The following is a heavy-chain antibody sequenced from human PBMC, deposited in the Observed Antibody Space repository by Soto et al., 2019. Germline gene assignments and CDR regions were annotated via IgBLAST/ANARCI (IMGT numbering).Heavy chain of an antibody. V-gene: IGHV4-31*03. CDR1: GGSISSGNHY. CDR3: AGGFDRHDVWSGFFGEGLSLPYGMDV. D-gene: IGHD3-3*01. CDR2: IYSSGST. J-gene: IGHJ6*02. Sequence: QVQLQESGPGLVKPSQTLYLTCTVFGGSISSGNHYWTWIRQHPGKGLEWIGYIYSSGSTLYNPSLRSRMTISIDTSENQFSLTLKSVTAADTAVYYCAGGFDRHDVWSGFFGEGLSLPYGMDVWGQGSTVTVSS.